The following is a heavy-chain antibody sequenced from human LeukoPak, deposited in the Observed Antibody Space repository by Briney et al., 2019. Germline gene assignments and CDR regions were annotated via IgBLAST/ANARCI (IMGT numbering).Heavy chain of an antibody. Sequence: SETLSLTCAVYGGSFSGYYWSWIRQPPGKGLEWIGEINHSGSTNYNPSLKSRVTISVDTSKNQFSLKLSSVAAADTAVYYCARRAGYSSSWYYYYYYGMDVWGQGTTVTVSS. J-gene: IGHJ6*02. V-gene: IGHV4-34*01. CDR1: GGSFSGYY. D-gene: IGHD6-13*01. CDR2: INHSGST. CDR3: ARRAGYSSSWYYYYYYGMDV.